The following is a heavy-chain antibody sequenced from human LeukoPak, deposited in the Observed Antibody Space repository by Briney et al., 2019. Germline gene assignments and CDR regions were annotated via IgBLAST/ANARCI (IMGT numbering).Heavy chain of an antibody. CDR1: GGTFSSYA. V-gene: IGHV1-69*05. J-gene: IGHJ5*02. CDR3: AREVVATHGSGRPRNWFDP. Sequence: GASVKVSCKASGGTFSSYAISWVRQAPGQGLEWMGGIIPIFGTANYAQKFQGRVTITTDESTSTAYMELSSLRSEDTAVYYCAREVVATHGSGRPRNWFDPWGQGTLVTVSS. D-gene: IGHD5-12*01. CDR2: IIPIFGTA.